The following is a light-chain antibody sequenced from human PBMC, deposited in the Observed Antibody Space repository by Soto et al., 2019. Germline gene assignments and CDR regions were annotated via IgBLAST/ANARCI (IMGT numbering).Light chain of an antibody. CDR2: SNN. J-gene: IGLJ2*01. CDR1: SSNIGSNT. V-gene: IGLV1-44*01. CDR3: AAWDDSLNGVV. Sequence: QSVLTQPPSASGTPGQRVTISCSGSSSNIGSNTVNWYQQLPGTAPKLLINSNNQRPSGVPDRVSASKSATSASLAISGLQSEDEADYYCAAWDDSLNGVVFGGRTKLTVL.